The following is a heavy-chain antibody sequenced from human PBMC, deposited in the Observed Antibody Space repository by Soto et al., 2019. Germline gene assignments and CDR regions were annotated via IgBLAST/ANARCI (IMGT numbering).Heavy chain of an antibody. CDR2: ISAYNGNT. D-gene: IGHD4-17*01. Sequence: QVQLVQSGAEVKESGASVKVSCKASGYTFTSYGISWVRQAPGQGLEWMGWISAYNGNTNYAQKLQGRVTMTTDTSTSTAYMELRSLRSDDTAVYYCASGSETTVVTLPFDYWGQGTLVTVSS. CDR3: ASGSETTVVTLPFDY. V-gene: IGHV1-18*01. J-gene: IGHJ4*02. CDR1: GYTFTSYG.